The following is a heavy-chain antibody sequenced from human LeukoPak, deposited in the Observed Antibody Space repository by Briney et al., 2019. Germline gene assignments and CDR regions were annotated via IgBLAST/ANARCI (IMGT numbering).Heavy chain of an antibody. V-gene: IGHV3-53*01. CDR2: IYSIGTT. D-gene: IGHD3-10*01. Sequence: GGSLRLSCAASGFTVSNNYMSWVRQAPGKGLEWVSVIYSIGTTYYADSVKGRFTISRDNSKNTVYLQMNSLRGEDTGVYYCATGGFYGSGSLDYWGQGTLVTVSS. J-gene: IGHJ4*02. CDR3: ATGGFYGSGSLDY. CDR1: GFTVSNNY.